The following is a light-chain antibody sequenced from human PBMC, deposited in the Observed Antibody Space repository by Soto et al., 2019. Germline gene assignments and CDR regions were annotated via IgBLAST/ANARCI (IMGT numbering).Light chain of an antibody. CDR1: SSDVGSYNL. CDR3: CSYAGSSTPVV. CDR2: EGT. J-gene: IGLJ2*01. Sequence: QSALTQPASVSGSPGQSITISCTGTSSDVGSYNLVSWYQHHPGKAPKLIIYEGTKWPSGVSNRFSGSKSANTASLTISGLQAEDEADYYCCSYAGSSTPVVFGGGTKVTVL. V-gene: IGLV2-23*01.